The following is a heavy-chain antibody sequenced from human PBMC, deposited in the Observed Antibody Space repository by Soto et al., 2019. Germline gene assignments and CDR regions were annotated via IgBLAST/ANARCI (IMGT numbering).Heavy chain of an antibody. J-gene: IGHJ6*02. V-gene: IGHV6-1*01. D-gene: IGHD2-2*02. Sequence: SKTRSLTCVISGDSVSSNSAGWNWIRQSPSTSLECLGRPFYRSKWYNDYAVSLKGRISLNADRSKNQFSLQLNSVTPADAAVTSCAGVEYTDPDYYHGMDVWGQRTTVTVSS. CDR3: AGVEYTDPDYYHGMDV. CDR2: PFYRSKWYN. CDR1: GDSVSSNSAG.